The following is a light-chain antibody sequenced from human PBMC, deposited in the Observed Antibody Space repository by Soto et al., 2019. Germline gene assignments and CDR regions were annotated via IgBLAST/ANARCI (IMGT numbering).Light chain of an antibody. CDR1: ERVSSSY. CDR3: QQYNRWPVT. V-gene: IGKV3D-20*01. Sequence: IVLTQSPATMSLSPGERATLSCGASERVSSSYVAWYQMKAGLAPRLLIHDTSTRASGIPDRFRGSKSGTDFTLTIRGLEPEDAALYYCQQYNRWPVTFGGGTKVEMK. CDR2: DTS. J-gene: IGKJ4*01.